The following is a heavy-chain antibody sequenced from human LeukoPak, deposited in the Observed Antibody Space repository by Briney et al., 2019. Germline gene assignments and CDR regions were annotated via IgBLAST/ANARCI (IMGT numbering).Heavy chain of an antibody. V-gene: IGHV3-7*01. J-gene: IGHJ4*02. D-gene: IGHD3-22*01. Sequence: GGSLRLSCAASGFTFSSYAMHWVRQAPGKGLEWVANIKQDGSEKYYVDSVKGRFTISRDNAKNSLYLQMNSLRAEDTAVYYCARLDSSRRVRYWGQGTLVTVSS. CDR3: ARLDSSRRVRY. CDR2: IKQDGSEK. CDR1: GFTFSSYA.